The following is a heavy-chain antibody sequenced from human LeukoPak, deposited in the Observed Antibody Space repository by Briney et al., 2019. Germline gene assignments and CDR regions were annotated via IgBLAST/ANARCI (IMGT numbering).Heavy chain of an antibody. CDR3: ARTSTGFDY. J-gene: IGHJ4*02. CDR1: GFTSNTYS. Sequence: GGSLRLSCAASGFTSNTYSMNWVRQAPGKGLEWVSSISSSSSHTYYADSLRGRFTISRDNAKNSLYLQMNSLRAEDTAVYHCARTSTGFDYWGQGTLVTVSS. CDR2: ISSSSSHT. V-gene: IGHV3-21*01. D-gene: IGHD2-8*02.